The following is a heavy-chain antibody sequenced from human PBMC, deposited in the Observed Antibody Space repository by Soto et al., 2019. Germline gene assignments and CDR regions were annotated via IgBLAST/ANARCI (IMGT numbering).Heavy chain of an antibody. V-gene: IGHV3-21*01. J-gene: IGHJ4*02. CDR3: ATERSAAGTSPFDH. D-gene: IGHD1-1*01. Sequence: EVQLVESGGGLVKPGGSLRLSCAASGFTFSSYSMNWVCQAPGKGLEWVSSISSSSSYIYYADSVKGRFTISRDNAKNSRYLQRNSLRAQATAVYDRATERSAAGTSPFDHWGQGTLVTASS. CDR2: ISSSSSYI. CDR1: GFTFSSYS.